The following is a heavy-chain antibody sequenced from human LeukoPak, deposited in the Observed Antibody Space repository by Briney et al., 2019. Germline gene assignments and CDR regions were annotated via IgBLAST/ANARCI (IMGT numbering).Heavy chain of an antibody. CDR2: ISSSSSYI. CDR3: ARDGRCGGDCYAS. V-gene: IGHV3-21*01. J-gene: IGHJ4*02. CDR1: GFTFSSYT. D-gene: IGHD2-21*02. Sequence: GGSLRLSCAASGFTFSSYTMNWVRQAPGKGLEWVSIISSSSSYIYYADSVKGRFTISRDNAKNALYLQMNSLRVEDTAVYYCARDGRCGGDCYASWGQGTLVTVSS.